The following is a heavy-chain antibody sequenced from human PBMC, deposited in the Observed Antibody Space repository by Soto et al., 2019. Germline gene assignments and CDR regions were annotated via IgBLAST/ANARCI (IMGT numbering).Heavy chain of an antibody. J-gene: IGHJ4*02. CDR2: IYYSGST. V-gene: IGHV4-30-4*01. CDR1: GGSISSGDYC. D-gene: IGHD5-18*01. Sequence: PSETLSLTCTVSGGSISSGDYCWSWIRKPPGKGLEWIGYIYYSGSTYYNPSLKSRVTISVDTSKNQFSLKLSSVTAADTAVYYCARGSGGYSYGHDDYWGQGTLVTVSS. CDR3: ARGSGGYSYGHDDY.